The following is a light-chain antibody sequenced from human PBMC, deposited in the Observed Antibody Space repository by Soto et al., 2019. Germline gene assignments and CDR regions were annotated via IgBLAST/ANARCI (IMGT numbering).Light chain of an antibody. CDR2: DAS. J-gene: IGKJ5*01. CDR1: QSVRSSY. Sequence: EIVLTQSQGTLPLSPGERATLSCRASQSVRSSYLAWYQQKSGQAPRLLIYDASNRATGVQARFSGSWSGTEFTLTISSLKSEDFAVYYCKQYNNWINFGKGKQLEIK. V-gene: IGKV3-15*01. CDR3: KQYNNWIN.